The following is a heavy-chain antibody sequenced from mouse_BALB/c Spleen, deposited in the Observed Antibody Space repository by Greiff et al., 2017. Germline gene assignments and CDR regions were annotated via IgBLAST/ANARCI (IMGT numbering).Heavy chain of an antibody. CDR1: GYTFTSYW. J-gene: IGHJ2*01. V-gene: IGHV1-87*01. CDR3: ALITRDY. Sequence: QVQLKQSGAELVRPGSSVKISCKASGYTFTSYWMQWVKQRPGQGLEWIGAIYPGDGDTRYTQKFKGKATLTADKSSSTAYMQLSSLASEDSAVYYCALITRDYWGQGTTLTVSS. CDR2: IYPGDGDT. D-gene: IGHD2-4*01.